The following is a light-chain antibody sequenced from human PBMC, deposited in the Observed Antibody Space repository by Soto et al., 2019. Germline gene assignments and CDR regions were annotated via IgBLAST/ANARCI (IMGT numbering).Light chain of an antibody. J-gene: IGLJ1*01. CDR3: CSYAGSSTYV. CDR2: EVT. Sequence: QSALTQPASVSGSPGQSITISCTGTSSDVGSYNLVSWYQQHPGKAPKLMISEVTKRPSGVSNRFSGSKSGNTASLTISGLQAEDEADYYCCSYAGSSTYVFGTGTKVT. CDR1: SSDVGSYNL. V-gene: IGLV2-23*02.